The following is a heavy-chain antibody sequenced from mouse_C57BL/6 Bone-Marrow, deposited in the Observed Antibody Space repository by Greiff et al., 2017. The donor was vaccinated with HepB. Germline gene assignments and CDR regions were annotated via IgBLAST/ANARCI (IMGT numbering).Heavy chain of an antibody. Sequence: QVQLQQSGPGLVAPSQSLSITCTVSGFSLTSYGVDWVRQSPGKGLEWLGVIWGVGSTNYNSALKSRLSISKDNSKSQVFLKMNSLQTDDTDMYYVANGGDCYLGGFAYWGQGTLVTVSA. V-gene: IGHV2-6*01. J-gene: IGHJ3*01. CDR2: IWGVGST. CDR1: GFSLTSYG. CDR3: ANGGDCYLGGFAY. D-gene: IGHD3-1*01.